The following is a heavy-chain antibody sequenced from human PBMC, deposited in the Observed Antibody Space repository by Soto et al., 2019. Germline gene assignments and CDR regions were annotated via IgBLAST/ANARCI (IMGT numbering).Heavy chain of an antibody. CDR1: GFTFRSYA. Sequence: GGSLRLSCAASGFTFRSYAMSWVRQAPGKGLEWVSGISGSGISTHYADSVKGRFTVSRDNSKNTLYLQMNSLRAEDTAVYNCAKEPVGPDWYFDLWGRVTLVTVSS. CDR3: AKEPVGPDWYFDL. CDR2: ISGSGIST. V-gene: IGHV3-23*01. J-gene: IGHJ2*01.